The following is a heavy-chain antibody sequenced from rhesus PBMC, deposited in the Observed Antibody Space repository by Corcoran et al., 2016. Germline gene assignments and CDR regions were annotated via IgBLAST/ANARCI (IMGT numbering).Heavy chain of an antibody. CDR1: GYSFTGSW. Sequence: EVQLVQSGAEVKRPGESLRISCKTSGYSFTGSWISWVRQMPGKGLEWKGMIYPVDSDTRSSPSYQGQVTNSADKAISTAYLQWSSLKASDTATYYCAKDNPGWTGYYFYWGQGVLVTVSS. CDR3: AKDNPGWTGYYFY. V-gene: IGHV5-43*01. J-gene: IGHJ4*01. CDR2: IYPVDSDT. D-gene: IGHD3-3*01.